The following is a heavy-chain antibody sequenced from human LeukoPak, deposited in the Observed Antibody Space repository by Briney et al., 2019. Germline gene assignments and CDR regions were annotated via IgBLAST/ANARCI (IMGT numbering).Heavy chain of an antibody. CDR2: IYYSGST. D-gene: IGHD6-13*01. V-gene: IGHV4-59*01. J-gene: IGHJ4*02. CDR1: GGSLSNYY. CDR3: AGSSSWYRVGATYSDY. Sequence: SQTLSLTCTVSGGSLSNYYWSWIRQPPGKGLQWIGHIYYSGSTNYNPSLKSRVTISVDTSKNQFSLKLTSVTAADTAVYYCAGSSSWYRVGATYSDYWGQGTLVTVSS.